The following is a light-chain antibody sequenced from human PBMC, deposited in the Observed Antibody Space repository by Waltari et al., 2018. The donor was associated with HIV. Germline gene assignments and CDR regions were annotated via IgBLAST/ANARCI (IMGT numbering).Light chain of an antibody. J-gene: IGKJ4*01. CDR1: QNIYSY. Sequence: DIQLTQSPSFLSASVGDRVTVTCRASQNIYSYFAWYQQQPQRAPPVLIYATSTLQSGVPSRFSGSGSGTEFALTINNLLPDDFATYYCQQVNGYPLTFGGGTKVEIK. CDR3: QQVNGYPLT. V-gene: IGKV1-9*01. CDR2: ATS.